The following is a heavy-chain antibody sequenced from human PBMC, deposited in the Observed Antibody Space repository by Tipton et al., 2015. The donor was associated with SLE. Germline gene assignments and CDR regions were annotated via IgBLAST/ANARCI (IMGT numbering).Heavy chain of an antibody. D-gene: IGHD1-26*01. V-gene: IGHV4-59*11. CDR1: GDTISDHY. Sequence: TLSLTCTVSGDTISDHYWSWVRQPPGKGLEWIGYISYSGCTNYSPSLKSPVTIPVDTSKNQFPLRLSSVTAADTAEYYCARDKRSGSYHDYWGQGTLVTVSS. J-gene: IGHJ4*02. CDR2: ISYSGCT. CDR3: ARDKRSGSYHDY.